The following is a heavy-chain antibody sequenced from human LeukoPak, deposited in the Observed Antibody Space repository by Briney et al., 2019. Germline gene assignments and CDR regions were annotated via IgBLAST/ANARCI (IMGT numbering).Heavy chain of an antibody. J-gene: IGHJ5*02. CDR1: GDSISSGGYS. Sequence: TLSLTCVVSGDSISSGGYSWSWIRQTPGKGLEWTAYIHDSGSTYNNPSLKSRLSISIDTSKNQFSLKLSSVTAADTAVYCCARVVAAAGNNWFDPWGQGTLVTVSS. V-gene: IGHV4-30-4*07. CDR2: IHDSGST. CDR3: ARVVAAAGNNWFDP. D-gene: IGHD6-13*01.